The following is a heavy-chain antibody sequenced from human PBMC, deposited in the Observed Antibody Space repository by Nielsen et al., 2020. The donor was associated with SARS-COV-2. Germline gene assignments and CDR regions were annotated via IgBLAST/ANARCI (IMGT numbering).Heavy chain of an antibody. Sequence: SETLSLTCSVSGGSISSSNYYWGWIRQPPGKGLEWIGNIFYSGSTYYNPSLKSRVTISVDTSKNHFPLRLSSVTAADTAVYSCARLTRRTAMAPGYFDYWGQGTLVTVSS. D-gene: IGHD5-18*01. CDR1: GGSISSSNYY. CDR2: IFYSGST. CDR3: ARLTRRTAMAPGYFDY. V-gene: IGHV4-39*01. J-gene: IGHJ4*02.